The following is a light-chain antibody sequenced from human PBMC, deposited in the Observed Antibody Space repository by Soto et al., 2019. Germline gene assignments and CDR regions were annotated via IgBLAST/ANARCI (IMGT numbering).Light chain of an antibody. CDR3: QQYGTSPLT. CDR2: AAS. CDR1: QYISSSY. J-gene: IGKJ1*01. Sequence: EIVFTQSPGTLSLSPGQRATLSCRASQYISSSYLAWYQQKPGQAPRLLIYAASTRATGIPDRFSGSESGTDFTLTISRLEPEDFAVYFCQQYGTSPLTFGQGTKVDIK. V-gene: IGKV3-20*01.